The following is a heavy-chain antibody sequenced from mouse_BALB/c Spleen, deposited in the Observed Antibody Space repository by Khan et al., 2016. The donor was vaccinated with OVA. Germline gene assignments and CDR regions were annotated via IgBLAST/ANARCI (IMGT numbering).Heavy chain of an antibody. CDR3: ARWFDGYSSLYAMDY. Sequence: QVQLKESGPGLVAPSQSLSITCTVSGFSLTSYGVHWVRQPPGKGLEWLGVIWSDGSTNYNSVLKSRLSISKDNSKRQAPLKMNSPQTDDTAIYYCARWFDGYSSLYAMDYWGQGTSVTVSS. CDR2: IWSDGST. V-gene: IGHV2-6*02. D-gene: IGHD2-3*01. CDR1: GFSLTSYG. J-gene: IGHJ4*01.